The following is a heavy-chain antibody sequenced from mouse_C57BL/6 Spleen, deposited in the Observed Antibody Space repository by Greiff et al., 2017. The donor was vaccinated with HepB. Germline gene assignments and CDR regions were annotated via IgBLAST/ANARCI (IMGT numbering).Heavy chain of an antibody. V-gene: IGHV1-80*01. CDR2: IYPGDGDT. CDR3: ARSTVVEFSYYYAMDY. Sequence: QVQLKESGAELVKPGASVKISCKASGYAFSSYWMNWVKQRPGKGLEWIGQIYPGDGDTNYNGKFKGKATLTADKSSSTAYMQLSSLTSEDSAVYFCARSTVVEFSYYYAMDYWGQGTSVTVSS. D-gene: IGHD1-1*01. CDR1: GYAFSSYW. J-gene: IGHJ4*01.